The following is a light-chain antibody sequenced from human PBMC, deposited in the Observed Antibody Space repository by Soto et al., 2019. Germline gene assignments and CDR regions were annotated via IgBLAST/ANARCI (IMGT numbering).Light chain of an antibody. CDR2: ATS. CDR1: QSVSTTY. Sequence: EIVLTQSPGSLSLSTGEGATLSCRASQSVSTTYLAWYQLKPGQAPRLVIYATSSRAAGIPDRFRGSGSGTEFTLTSSSLEPEDVGVYFCQQYGNSPPYSFGQGTKLEIK. V-gene: IGKV3-20*01. J-gene: IGKJ2*03. CDR3: QQYGNSPPYS.